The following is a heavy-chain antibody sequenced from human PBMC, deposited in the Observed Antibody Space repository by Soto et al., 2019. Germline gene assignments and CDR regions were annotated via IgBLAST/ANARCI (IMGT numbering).Heavy chain of an antibody. CDR1: GGSISSGGYY. CDR3: ARAVPEYQLSTLSPHWFDP. CDR2: IYYSGST. Sequence: SETLSLTCPVSGGSISSGGYYWSWIRQHPGKGLEWIGYIYYSGSTYYNPSLKSRVTISVDTSKNQFSLKLSSVTAADTAVYYCARAVPEYQLSTLSPHWFDPWGQGTLVTVSS. V-gene: IGHV4-31*03. J-gene: IGHJ5*02. D-gene: IGHD2-2*01.